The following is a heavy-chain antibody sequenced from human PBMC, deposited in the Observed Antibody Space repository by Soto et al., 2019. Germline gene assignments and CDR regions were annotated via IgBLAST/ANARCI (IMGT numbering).Heavy chain of an antibody. Sequence: PGTLALTCPVSGGSISSYYWRWIRQPPGKGLEWIGYSYYSGSTNYKPSLKSRVTTSVDTSNNQFSIKLRSVNAEDTAVYYCARVKGAYPSLYGDYTFDYWGQGTRGTAS. CDR3: ARVKGAYPSLYGDYTFDY. V-gene: IGHV4-59*01. CDR2: SYYSGST. D-gene: IGHD4-17*01. J-gene: IGHJ4*02. CDR1: GGSISSYY.